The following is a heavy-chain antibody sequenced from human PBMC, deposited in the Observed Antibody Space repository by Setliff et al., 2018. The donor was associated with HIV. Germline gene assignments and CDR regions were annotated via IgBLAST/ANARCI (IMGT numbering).Heavy chain of an antibody. CDR1: GYTLTELS. J-gene: IGHJ3*01. D-gene: IGHD2-15*01. CDR3: ARFAHDVRVGQDGAFDF. CDR2: FDPEDGET. V-gene: IGHV1-24*01. Sequence: ASVKVSCKVSGYTLTELSMHWVRQAPGKGPEWMGGFDPEDGETIYAEKFQGRVTVTRDTSINTAYMELSSLRSDDTAIYYCARFAHDVRVGQDGAFDFWGQGTMVTVSS.